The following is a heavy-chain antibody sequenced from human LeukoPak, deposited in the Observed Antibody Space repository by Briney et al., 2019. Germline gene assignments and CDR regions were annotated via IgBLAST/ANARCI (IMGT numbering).Heavy chain of an antibody. CDR2: IKQDGSEK. CDR3: ARGMGTSYGFWSGSYTVSYYYYMDV. Sequence: PGGSLRLSCATSGFTFSSHSMSWVRQAPVKGLEWVANIKQDGSEKHYVDSVKGRFSISRDNTKNSLYLQMNSLRAEDTAVYYCARGMGTSYGFWSGSYTVSYYYYMDVWGKGTTVTVSS. CDR1: GFTFSSHS. V-gene: IGHV3-7*01. J-gene: IGHJ6*03. D-gene: IGHD3-3*01.